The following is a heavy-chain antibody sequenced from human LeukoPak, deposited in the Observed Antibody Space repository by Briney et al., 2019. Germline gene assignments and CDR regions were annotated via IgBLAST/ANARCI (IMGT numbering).Heavy chain of an antibody. CDR3: ARPSVNCGTTGCANYYDMDV. CDR1: GYTFTDEN. Sequence: ASVKVSCKASGYTFTDENIIWVRQAPGQGLEWMAWMTPESGNSGHVQKFEDRITLTSDNSINTAYMELRSLTSDDTAVYYCARPSVNCGTTGCANYYDMDVWGQGTTVTVSS. V-gene: IGHV1-8*01. J-gene: IGHJ6*02. CDR2: MTPESGNS. D-gene: IGHD1-1*01.